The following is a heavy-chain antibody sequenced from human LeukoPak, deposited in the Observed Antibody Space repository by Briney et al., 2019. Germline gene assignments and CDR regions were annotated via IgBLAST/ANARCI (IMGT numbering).Heavy chain of an antibody. CDR2: ISGSGGST. Sequence: PGGSLRLSCAASGFTFSGYEMNWVRQAPGKGLEWVSAISGSGGSTYYADSVKGRFTTSRDNSKNTLYLQMNSLRAEDTAVYYCAKLRITMVRGAFDYWGQGTLVTVSS. CDR3: AKLRITMVRGAFDY. D-gene: IGHD3-10*01. CDR1: GFTFSGYE. J-gene: IGHJ4*02. V-gene: IGHV3-23*01.